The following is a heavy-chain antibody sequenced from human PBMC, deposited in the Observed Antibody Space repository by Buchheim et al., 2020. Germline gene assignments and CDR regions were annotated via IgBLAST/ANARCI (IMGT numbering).Heavy chain of an antibody. CDR1: GLTSSDHY. V-gene: IGHV3-72*01. Sequence: EVQLVESGGGLVQPGGSLRLSCAVSGLTSSDHYMDWVRQAPGKGLEWVGRSGNRANSYTAEYAASVNGRFTISGDESKNSLYLQMNSLKTEDTALYYCTRGHSTTSIYAFDIWGQVA. J-gene: IGHJ3*02. D-gene: IGHD6-6*01. CDR3: TRGHSTTSIYAFDI. CDR2: SGNRANSYTA.